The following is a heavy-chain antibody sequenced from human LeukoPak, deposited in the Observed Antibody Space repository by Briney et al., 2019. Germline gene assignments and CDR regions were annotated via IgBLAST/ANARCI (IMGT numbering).Heavy chain of an antibody. V-gene: IGHV1-46*01. Sequence: ASVKVSCKASGYSFTSYYMHWVRQAPGQGLEWMGIINPSGGSTSYAQKFQGRVTMTRDTSTSTVYMELSSLRSEDTAVYYCARSTLPFCSGGSCYRSRFDYWGQGTLVTVSS. CDR2: INPSGGST. CDR3: ARSTLPFCSGGSCYRSRFDY. D-gene: IGHD2-15*01. CDR1: GYSFTSYY. J-gene: IGHJ4*02.